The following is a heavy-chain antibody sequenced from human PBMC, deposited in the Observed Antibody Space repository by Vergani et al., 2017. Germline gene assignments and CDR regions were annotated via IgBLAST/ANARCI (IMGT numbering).Heavy chain of an antibody. CDR3: ARTYYDILTGYYPINFDY. J-gene: IGHJ4*02. CDR2: INPNSGGT. CDR1: GYTFTAYY. Sequence: QVQLVQSGAEVKKPGASVKVSFKASGYTFTAYYLPWVRQAPGQGLEWMGRINPNSGGTNYAQKFQGRVTMTRDTSISTAYMELSRLRSDDTAVYYCARTYYDILTGYYPINFDYWGQGTLVTVSS. D-gene: IGHD3-9*01. V-gene: IGHV1-2*06.